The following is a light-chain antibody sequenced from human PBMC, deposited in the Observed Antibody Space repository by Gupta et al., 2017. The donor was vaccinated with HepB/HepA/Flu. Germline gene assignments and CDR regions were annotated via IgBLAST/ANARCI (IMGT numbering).Light chain of an antibody. Sequence: VPTQPPSASGTPGKTVAISCSGSRTNDGRDNVYWYRQLPGTAPKLHIYNDDRRPSGVPDRFSGSKSGTSASLAISGLRSEDEADYYCAAWDSSMSAYVFGTGTWVTVL. J-gene: IGLJ1*01. V-gene: IGLV1-47*02. CDR1: RTNDGRDN. CDR2: NDD. CDR3: AAWDSSMSAYV.